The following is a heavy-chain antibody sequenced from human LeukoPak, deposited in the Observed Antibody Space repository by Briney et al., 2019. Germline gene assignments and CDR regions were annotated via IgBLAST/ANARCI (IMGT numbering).Heavy chain of an antibody. V-gene: IGHV1-3*01. J-gene: IGHJ4*02. CDR3: ARVRGGIVVVPPYFDY. D-gene: IGHD2-2*01. CDR2: INAGNGNT. Sequence: ASVRVSCKASGYTFTSYAMHWVRQAPGQRLEWMGWINAGNGNTKYSQKFQGRVTITRDTSASTAYMELSSLRSEDTAVYYCARVRGGIVVVPPYFDYWGQGTLVTVSS. CDR1: GYTFTSYA.